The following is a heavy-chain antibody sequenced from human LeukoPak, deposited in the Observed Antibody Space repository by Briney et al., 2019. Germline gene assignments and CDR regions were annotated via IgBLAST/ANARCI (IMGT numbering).Heavy chain of an antibody. D-gene: IGHD2-2*01. CDR3: ARDKRATYCSSTSCPPPHYYYYMDV. CDR1: GGSISSYY. CDR2: IYYSGST. V-gene: IGHV4-59*12. J-gene: IGHJ6*03. Sequence: SETLSLTCTVSGGSISSYYWSWIRQPPGKGLEWIGYIYYSGSTNYNPSLKSRVTISVDTSKNQFSLKLSSVTAADTAVYYCARDKRATYCSSTSCPPPHYYYYMDVWGKGTTVTVSS.